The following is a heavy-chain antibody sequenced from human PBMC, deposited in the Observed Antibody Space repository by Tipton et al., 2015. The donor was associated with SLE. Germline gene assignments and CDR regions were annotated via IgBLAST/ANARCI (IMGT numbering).Heavy chain of an antibody. D-gene: IGHD2-2*01. J-gene: IGHJ6*02. CDR3: ARGCSSSTCEPFYFFGMDV. Sequence: TLSLTCAVSGHSITNGDWWGWIRQPPGKGLEWIGYIYYSGATHFNPSLESRVTITVDMSKNQFSLRLISVTAADTAVYYCARGCSSSTCEPFYFFGMDVWGQGTTVTVSS. CDR1: GHSITNGDW. V-gene: IGHV4-28*03. CDR2: IYYSGAT.